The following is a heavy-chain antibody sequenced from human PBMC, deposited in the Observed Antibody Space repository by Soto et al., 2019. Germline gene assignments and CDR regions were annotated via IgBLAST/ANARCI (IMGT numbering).Heavy chain of an antibody. CDR3: ASDVRGSYFDY. V-gene: IGHV4-30-4*01. Sequence: QVQLQESGPGLVKPSQTLSLTCTVSGGSISSGDYYWSWIRQPPGKGLEWIGYIYYSGSTYYNPSLKSRVTISEDTSKHHFSLKLSSVTAADTAVYYCASDVRGSYFDYWGQGTLVTVSS. CDR2: IYYSGST. J-gene: IGHJ4*02. D-gene: IGHD3-16*01. CDR1: GGSISSGDYY.